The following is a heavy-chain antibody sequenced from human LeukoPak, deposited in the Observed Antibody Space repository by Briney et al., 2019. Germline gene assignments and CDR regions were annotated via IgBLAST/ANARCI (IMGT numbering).Heavy chain of an antibody. CDR2: ISGSGGST. CDR3: AKLRDTAMVHFDY. D-gene: IGHD5-18*01. J-gene: IGHJ4*02. Sequence: GGSLRLSCAASGFTFSNYAMSWVRQAPGEGLEWVSAISGSGGSTYYADSVKGRFTISRDNSKNTLYLQMNSLRAEDTAVYYCAKLRDTAMVHFDYWGQGTLVTVSS. CDR1: GFTFSNYA. V-gene: IGHV3-23*01.